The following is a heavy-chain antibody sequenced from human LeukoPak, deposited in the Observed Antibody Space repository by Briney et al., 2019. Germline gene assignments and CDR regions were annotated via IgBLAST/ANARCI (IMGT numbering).Heavy chain of an antibody. CDR1: GSTFDDYA. Sequence: GGSLRLSCAASGSTFDDYAMHWVRQAPGKGLEWVSGISWNSGSIGYADSVKGRFTISRDNAKNSLYLQMNSLRAEDTALYYCAKGNFVDSSGYYYVGDFDYWGQGTLVTVSS. V-gene: IGHV3-9*01. CDR2: ISWNSGSI. CDR3: AKGNFVDSSGYYYVGDFDY. J-gene: IGHJ4*02. D-gene: IGHD3-22*01.